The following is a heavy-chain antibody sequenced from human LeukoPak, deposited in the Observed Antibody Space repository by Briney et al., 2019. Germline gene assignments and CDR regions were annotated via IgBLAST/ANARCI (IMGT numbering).Heavy chain of an antibody. CDR2: ISGSGGST. CDR1: GFTFSSFG. D-gene: IGHD3/OR15-3a*01. Sequence: GGSLRLSCAASGFTFSSFGMSWVRQAPGKGLECVSSISGSGGSTNHADSVKGRFTISRDNSKNTLYLQMNSLRAEDTAVYYCAKVWTAYSDDYFDYWGQGTLVTVSS. J-gene: IGHJ4*02. CDR3: AKVWTAYSDDYFDY. V-gene: IGHV3-23*01.